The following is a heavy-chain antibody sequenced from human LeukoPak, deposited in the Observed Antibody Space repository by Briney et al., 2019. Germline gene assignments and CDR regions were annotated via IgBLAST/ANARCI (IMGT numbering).Heavy chain of an antibody. CDR2: IYYSGST. D-gene: IGHD3-9*01. V-gene: IGHV4-39*07. CDR1: GGSISSSSYY. J-gene: IGHJ4*02. CDR3: ARGDYDILTGYPNYYFDY. Sequence: SETLSLTCTVSGGSISSSSYYWGWIRQPPGKGLEWIGSIYYSGSTYYNPSLKSRVTISVDTSKNQFSLKLSSVTAADTAVYYCARGDYDILTGYPNYYFDYWGQGTLVTVSS.